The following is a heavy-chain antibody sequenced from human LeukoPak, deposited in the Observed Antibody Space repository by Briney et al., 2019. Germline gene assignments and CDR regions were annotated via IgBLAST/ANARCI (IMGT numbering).Heavy chain of an antibody. CDR1: GASISGTSHY. CDR3: ARDFSEGLPPRPSDY. V-gene: IGHV4-39*02. J-gene: IGHJ4*02. D-gene: IGHD2-15*01. CDR2: ISYTGST. Sequence: PSETLSLTCTVSGASISGTSHYWGWIRLSPRKGLEWIGSISYTGSTYYNPSLRSRVSISVDPSKTQFSLNLHSVTAADTAVYFCARDFSEGLPPRPSDYWGQGTLVTVSS.